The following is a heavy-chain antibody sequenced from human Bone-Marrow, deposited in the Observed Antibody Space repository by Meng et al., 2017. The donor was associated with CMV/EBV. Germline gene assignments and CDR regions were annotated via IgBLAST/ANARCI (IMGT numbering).Heavy chain of an antibody. CDR2: INSRGNTT. V-gene: IGHV3-NL1*01. J-gene: IGHJ6*02. D-gene: IGHD2-15*01. CDR1: RFTFNSYG. Sequence: GESLKISCAASRFTFNSYGLHWVRQAPGKGLEWVSTINSRGNTTYYADSVRARFTISRDNSENTLSLQRNSLRAENSAVYYCARDGTYCSGGSCYRAYYYGMDFWAQGTTVTVSS. CDR3: ARDGTYCSGGSCYRAYYYGMDF.